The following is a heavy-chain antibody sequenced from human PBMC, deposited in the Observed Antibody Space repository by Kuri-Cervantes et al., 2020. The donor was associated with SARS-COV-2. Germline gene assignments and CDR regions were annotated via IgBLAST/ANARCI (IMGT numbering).Heavy chain of an antibody. Sequence: KVSCKGSGYSFTSYWIGWVRQMPGKGLEWMGIIYPGDSDTRYSPSFQGQVAISADRSISTAYLQWSSLMASDTAMYYCARSTRGSYFDFWGQGTLVTVSS. CDR3: ARSTRGSYFDF. V-gene: IGHV5-51*01. CDR1: GYSFTSYW. CDR2: IYPGDSDT. J-gene: IGHJ4*02. D-gene: IGHD3-10*01.